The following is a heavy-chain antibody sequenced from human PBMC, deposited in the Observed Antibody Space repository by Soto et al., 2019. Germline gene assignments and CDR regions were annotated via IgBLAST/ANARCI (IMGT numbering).Heavy chain of an antibody. D-gene: IGHD3-22*01. Sequence: ASVKVSCKASGYTFTGYYMHWVRQAPGQGLEWMGWINPNSGGTNYAQKFQGWVTMTRDTSISTAYMELSRLRSDDTAVYYCAILSYYDSRTYQTYYYYGMDVWGQGTTVTVSS. V-gene: IGHV1-2*04. CDR1: GYTFTGYY. CDR3: AILSYYDSRTYQTYYYYGMDV. J-gene: IGHJ6*02. CDR2: INPNSGGT.